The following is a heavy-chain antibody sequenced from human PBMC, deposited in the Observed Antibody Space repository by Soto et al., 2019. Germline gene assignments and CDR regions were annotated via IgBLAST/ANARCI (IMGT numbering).Heavy chain of an antibody. V-gene: IGHV3-7*03. Sequence: GGALRLSCGASGFTFSSYWMSWVRQAPGKGLEWVANIKQDGSEKYYVDSVKGRFTISRDNAKNSLYLQMKSLTAEETAVYFCARDRANWNYFDYWGQGSLVTV. CDR1: GFTFSSYW. CDR3: ARDRANWNYFDY. J-gene: IGHJ4*02. D-gene: IGHD1-1*01. CDR2: IKQDGSEK.